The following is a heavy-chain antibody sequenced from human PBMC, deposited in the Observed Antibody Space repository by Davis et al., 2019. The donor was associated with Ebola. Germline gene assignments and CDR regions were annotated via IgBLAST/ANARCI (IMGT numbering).Heavy chain of an antibody. J-gene: IGHJ4*02. Sequence: PGGSLRLSCAASGFTFSSYAMHWVRQAPGKGLEWVAVISYDGSNKYYADSVKGRFTISRDNAKNSLYLQMNSLRAEDTAVYYCARAGVDTIFGVVSYFDLDYWGQGTLVTVSS. D-gene: IGHD3-3*01. CDR2: ISYDGSNK. CDR3: ARAGVDTIFGVVSYFDLDY. V-gene: IGHV3-30*04. CDR1: GFTFSSYA.